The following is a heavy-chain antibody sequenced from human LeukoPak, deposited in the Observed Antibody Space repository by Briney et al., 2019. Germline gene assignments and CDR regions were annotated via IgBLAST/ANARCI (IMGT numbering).Heavy chain of an antibody. CDR1: GFTFSSYA. D-gene: IGHD5-18*01. Sequence: GGSLRLSCAASGFTFSSYAMSWVRQAPGKGLEWLSAISGSGGSTYYADSVKGRFTISRDNSKNTLYLQMNSLRAEDTAVYYCAKDPRGYSYGYADYWGQGTLVTVSS. CDR3: AKDPRGYSYGYADY. V-gene: IGHV3-23*01. CDR2: ISGSGGST. J-gene: IGHJ4*02.